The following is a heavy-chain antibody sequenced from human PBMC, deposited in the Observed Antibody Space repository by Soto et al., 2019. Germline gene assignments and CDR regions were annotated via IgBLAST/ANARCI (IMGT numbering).Heavy chain of an antibody. CDR2: ISSSSTI. CDR1: GFTFSSYS. D-gene: IGHD3-22*01. Sequence: VGSLRLSCAASGFTFSSYSMNWVRQAPGKGLEWVSYISSSSTIYYADSVKGRFTISRDNAKNSLYLQMNSLRAEDTAVYHCARGAYYYDSSGLSYWGQGTLVTVSS. J-gene: IGHJ4*02. CDR3: ARGAYYYDSSGLSY. V-gene: IGHV3-48*01.